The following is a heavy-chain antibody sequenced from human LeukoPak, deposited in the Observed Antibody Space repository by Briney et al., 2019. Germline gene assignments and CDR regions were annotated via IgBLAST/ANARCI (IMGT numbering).Heavy chain of an antibody. J-gene: IGHJ2*01. CDR3: VKEGIVGASGWYFDL. D-gene: IGHD1-26*01. V-gene: IGHV3-64D*06. Sequence: GGSLRLSCSASGFTFSRYAMHWVRQAPGKGLEYVSAISSNGGSTYYADSVKGRFTISRDDPKNTLYLEMSSLRAEDTAVYYCVKEGIVGASGWYFDLWGRGTLVTVSS. CDR1: GFTFSRYA. CDR2: ISSNGGST.